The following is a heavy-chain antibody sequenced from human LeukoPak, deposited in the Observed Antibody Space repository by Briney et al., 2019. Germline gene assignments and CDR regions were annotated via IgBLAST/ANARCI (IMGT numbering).Heavy chain of an antibody. D-gene: IGHD1-1*01. J-gene: IGHJ4*02. CDR1: GFTFSSYW. CDR2: IKQDGSEK. CDR3: ARGGLWGTFDY. V-gene: IGHV3-7*03. Sequence: GGSLRLSCAAPGFTFSSYWMSWVRQAPGKGLEWVANIKQDGSEKYYVDSVKGRFTISRDNARNSLYLQMNSLRAEDTAVYYCARGGLWGTFDYWGQGTLVTVSS.